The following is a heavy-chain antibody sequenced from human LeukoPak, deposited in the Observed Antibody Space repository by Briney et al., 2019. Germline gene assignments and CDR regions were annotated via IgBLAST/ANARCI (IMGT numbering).Heavy chain of an antibody. D-gene: IGHD1-26*01. CDR2: ISGSGGST. Sequence: GGSLRLSCAASGFTFSNYAMTWVRQAPGKGLEWVSTISGSGGSTYYADAVKGRFTISRDSSKNTLYLQMHSLRAEDTALYYCAKQMYGLGATDHWGQGTLVTVSS. J-gene: IGHJ5*02. CDR3: AKQMYGLGATDH. CDR1: GFTFSNYA. V-gene: IGHV3-23*01.